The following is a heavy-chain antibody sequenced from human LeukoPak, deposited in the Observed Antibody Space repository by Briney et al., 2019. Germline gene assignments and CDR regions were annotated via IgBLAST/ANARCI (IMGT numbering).Heavy chain of an antibody. D-gene: IGHD2-15*01. CDR2: ISANSGNT. J-gene: IGHJ3*02. CDR1: GYTFTTNG. V-gene: IGHV1-18*01. Sequence: GASVKVSCKASGYTFTTNGISWVRQAPGRGLEWMGWISANSGNTNYAQKLQGRATLTTDTSTTTAYMELTSLRSDDTAMYYCAKDKEHAFDMWGQGTMVTVS. CDR3: AKDKEHAFDM.